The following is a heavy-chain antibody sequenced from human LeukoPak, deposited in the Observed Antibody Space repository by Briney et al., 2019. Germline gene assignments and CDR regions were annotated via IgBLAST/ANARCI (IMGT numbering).Heavy chain of an antibody. J-gene: IGHJ4*02. CDR2: INPNSGGT. CDR3: ARDQGDYGDSALDY. Sequence: RASVKVSCKASGYTLTGYYMHWVRQAPGQGLEWMGWINPNSGGTNYAQKFQGRVTMTRDTSISTAYMELSRLRSDDTAVYYCARDQGDYGDSALDYWGQGTLVTVSS. V-gene: IGHV1-2*02. CDR1: GYTLTGYY. D-gene: IGHD4-17*01.